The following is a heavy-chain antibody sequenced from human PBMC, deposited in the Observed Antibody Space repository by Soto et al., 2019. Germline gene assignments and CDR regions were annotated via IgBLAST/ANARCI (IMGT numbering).Heavy chain of an antibody. V-gene: IGHV4-30-4*01. Sequence: PSETLSLTCTVSGGSVDSGDYYWTWIRQPPGKGLEWIAYVSSYRGATYYNPSLKSRLTISLGTPMNQFSLKLTSVTAADTAVYYCARVQTPPILGYCTNGVCPQGWFDPWGQGTLVTVSS. CDR2: VSSYRGAT. D-gene: IGHD2-8*01. J-gene: IGHJ5*02. CDR1: GGSVDSGDYY. CDR3: ARVQTPPILGYCTNGVCPQGWFDP.